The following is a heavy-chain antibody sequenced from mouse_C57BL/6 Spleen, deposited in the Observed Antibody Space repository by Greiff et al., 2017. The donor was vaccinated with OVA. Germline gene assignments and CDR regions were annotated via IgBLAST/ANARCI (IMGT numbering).Heavy chain of an antibody. CDR3: ASLRSSYAMDY. CDR2: IDPSDSYT. V-gene: IGHV1-69*01. CDR1: GYTFTSYW. J-gene: IGHJ4*01. Sequence: QVQLQQPGAELVMPGASVKLSCKASGYTFTSYWMHWVKQRPGQGLEWIGEIDPSDSYTNYNQKFKGKSTLTVDKSSSTAYMQLSSLTSEDSAVYYCASLRSSYAMDYWGQGTSVTVSS. D-gene: IGHD1-1*01.